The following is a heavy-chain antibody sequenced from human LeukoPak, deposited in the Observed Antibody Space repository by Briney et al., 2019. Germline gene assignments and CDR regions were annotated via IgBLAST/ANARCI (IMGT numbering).Heavy chain of an antibody. D-gene: IGHD5-24*01. CDR3: ARESGYNPEPVAFDI. J-gene: IGHJ3*02. Sequence: GGSLRLSCSGTGFTFSRYGIHWVRQAPGEGLEWVTVIRYDGGEEYYADSVRGRFTTSRDNSKNTVYLQMNNLRAEDTALYYCARESGYNPEPVAFDIWGQGTTVTVSS. V-gene: IGHV3-33*01. CDR1: GFTFSRYG. CDR2: IRYDGGEE.